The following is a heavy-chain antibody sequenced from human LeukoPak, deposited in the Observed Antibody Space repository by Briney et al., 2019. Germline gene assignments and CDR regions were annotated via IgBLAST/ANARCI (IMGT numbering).Heavy chain of an antibody. V-gene: IGHV1-2*02. D-gene: IGHD6-19*01. Sequence: ASVTVSCKASGYTFTGYYMHWVRQAPGQGLEWMGWINPNSGGTNYAQKFQGRVTMTRDTSISTAYMELSRLRSDDTAVYYCARAGFSGWPPQPPDYWGQGTLVTVSS. CDR1: GYTFTGYY. J-gene: IGHJ4*02. CDR2: INPNSGGT. CDR3: ARAGFSGWPPQPPDY.